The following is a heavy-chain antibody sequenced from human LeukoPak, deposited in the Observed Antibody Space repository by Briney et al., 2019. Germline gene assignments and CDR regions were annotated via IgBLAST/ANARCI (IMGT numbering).Heavy chain of an antibody. Sequence: PSETLSLTCVVSGGSVSGYYWGWIRQPPGGGLEWIGYVYYSGSTNYNPSFKSRITISVDTSRNQFSLQLSSVTAADTAVYYCARIHRYCSGGACCVLDNWGQGTLVAVSS. J-gene: IGHJ4*02. D-gene: IGHD2-15*01. V-gene: IGHV4-59*02. CDR3: ARIHRYCSGGACCVLDN. CDR1: GGSVSGYY. CDR2: VYYSGST.